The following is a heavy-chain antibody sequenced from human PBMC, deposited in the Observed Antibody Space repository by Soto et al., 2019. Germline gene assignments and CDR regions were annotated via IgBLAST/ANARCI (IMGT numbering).Heavy chain of an antibody. J-gene: IGHJ4*02. CDR1: GFTFSSYA. D-gene: IGHD6-19*01. CDR2: ISYDGSNK. Sequence: VQLVESGGGVVQPGRSLRLSCAASGFTFSSYAMHWVRQAPGKGLEWVAVISYDGSNKYYADSVKGRFTISRDNSKNTLYLQMSSLRAEDTAVYYCAREGYSSGWVDYWGQGTLVTVSS. CDR3: AREGYSSGWVDY. V-gene: IGHV3-30-3*01.